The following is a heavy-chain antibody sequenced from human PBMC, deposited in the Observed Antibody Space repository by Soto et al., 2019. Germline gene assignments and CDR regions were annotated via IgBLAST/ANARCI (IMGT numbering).Heavy chain of an antibody. J-gene: IGHJ4*02. V-gene: IGHV1-2*02. CDR1: GYTFTGYY. CDR3: FASYSDGSLDS. Sequence: QVQLVQSGAEVKKPGASVKVSCKASGYTFTGYYMHWVRQAPGQGLEWMGWINPNTGGTNYAQKFHGRVTMTWDTSITTAYMELSRLKSDDTAVFYCFASYSDGSLDSWGQETLVTVSS. CDR2: INPNTGGT. D-gene: IGHD3-3*01.